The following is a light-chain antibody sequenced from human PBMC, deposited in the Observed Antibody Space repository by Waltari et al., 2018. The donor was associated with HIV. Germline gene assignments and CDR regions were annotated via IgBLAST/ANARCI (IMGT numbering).Light chain of an antibody. CDR2: RNN. J-gene: IGLJ2*01. CDR1: SSNIGSKY. V-gene: IGLV1-47*01. CDR3: AAWDDSFS. Sequence: QSVLTQPPSASGTPGQRVTISCSGSSSNIGSKYVYWYQQLPGTAPKLLIYRNNHRPAGVPDRFSGSKSGTSASLATSGRRSEDEADYYCAAWDDSFSLGGGTKVTVL.